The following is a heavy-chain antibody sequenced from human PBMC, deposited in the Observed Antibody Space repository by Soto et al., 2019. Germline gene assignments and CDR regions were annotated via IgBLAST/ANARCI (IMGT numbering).Heavy chain of an antibody. V-gene: IGHV1-18*01. CDR3: ARVNTGSYYKFDH. CDR2: ISHYNGNT. Sequence: QVQLVQSGAEVKNPGASVKVSCKSSGYAFISFGISWVRQAPGQGLEWMGWISHYNGNTNYAQKLQGRVTMTTDTXTNTAYLELRSLSSDDTAVYYCARVNTGSYYKFDHWGQGTLVTVPS. J-gene: IGHJ4*02. D-gene: IGHD1-26*01. CDR1: GYAFISFG.